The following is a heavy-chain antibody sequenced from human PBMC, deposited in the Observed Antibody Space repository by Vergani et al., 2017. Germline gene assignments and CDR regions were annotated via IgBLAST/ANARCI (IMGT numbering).Heavy chain of an antibody. CDR3: AKDHYDSIGYYYGFDY. V-gene: IGHV3-23*01. J-gene: IGHJ4*02. CDR2: ISGSGGST. CDR1: GFTFSSYA. Sequence: EVQLLESGGGLVQPGGSLRLSCAASGFTFSSYAMSWVRQAPGKGLEWVSAISGSGGSTYYADSVKGRFTISRDNSKNTLYLQMNSLRAEDTAVYYCAKDHYDSIGYYYGFDYWGQGTLVTVSS. D-gene: IGHD3-22*01.